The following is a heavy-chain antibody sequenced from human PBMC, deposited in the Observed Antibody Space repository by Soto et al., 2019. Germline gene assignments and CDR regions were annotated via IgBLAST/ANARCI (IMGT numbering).Heavy chain of an antibody. Sequence: PGGSLRLSCAASGFTFRRYAMSWVRQAPGKVLECVSAISGSGGSTYYADSVKGRFTISRDNSKNTLYLQMNSLRAEDTAVYYCAKDFMDVGIAVAGAWFDPWGQGT. V-gene: IGHV3-23*01. CDR1: GFTFRRYA. J-gene: IGHJ5*02. D-gene: IGHD6-19*01. CDR3: AKDFMDVGIAVAGAWFDP. CDR2: ISGSGGST.